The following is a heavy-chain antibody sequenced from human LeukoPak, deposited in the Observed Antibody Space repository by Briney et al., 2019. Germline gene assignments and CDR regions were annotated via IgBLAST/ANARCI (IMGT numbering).Heavy chain of an antibody. CDR1: GGSFRGYY. Sequence: SETLSLTCAVHGGSFRGYYWSSIRQPPGKGLEWIGEINHSGSTNYNPSLKSRVTISVDTSKNQFSLKLSSVTAADTAVYYCARGGKWIQLWCFDYWGQGTLVTVSS. D-gene: IGHD5-18*01. J-gene: IGHJ4*02. CDR2: INHSGST. V-gene: IGHV4-34*01. CDR3: ARGGKWIQLWCFDY.